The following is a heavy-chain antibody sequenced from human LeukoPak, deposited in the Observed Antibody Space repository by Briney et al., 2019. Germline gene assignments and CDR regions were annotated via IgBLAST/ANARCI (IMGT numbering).Heavy chain of an antibody. J-gene: IGHJ4*02. CDR2: ISGSGGST. CDR3: AKPRTYSSSWLSFDY. CDR1: GFTFSSYA. V-gene: IGHV3-23*01. Sequence: GGSLRLSCAASGFTFSSYAMSWVRQAPGKGLERVSAISGSGGSTYYADSVKGRFTISRDNSKNTLYLQMNSLRAEDTAVYYCAKPRTYSSSWLSFDYWGQGTLVTVSS. D-gene: IGHD6-13*01.